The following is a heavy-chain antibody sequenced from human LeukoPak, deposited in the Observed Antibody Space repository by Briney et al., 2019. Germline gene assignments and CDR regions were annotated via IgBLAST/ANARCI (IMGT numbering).Heavy chain of an antibody. D-gene: IGHD3-22*01. J-gene: IGHJ4*02. CDR1: GYSFTSYW. V-gene: IGHV5-51*01. CDR2: VYPGDSDT. Sequence: GESLKIPCKGSGYSFTSYWIGWVRQMPGKGLEWMGIVYPGDSDTRYSPSFQGQVTISADKSISTAYLQWSSLKASDTAMYYCARRFYYDSSGSQVYYFDYWGQGTLVTVSS. CDR3: ARRFYYDSSGSQVYYFDY.